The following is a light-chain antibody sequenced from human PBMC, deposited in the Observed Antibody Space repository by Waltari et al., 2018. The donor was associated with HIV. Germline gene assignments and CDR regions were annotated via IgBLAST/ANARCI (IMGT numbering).Light chain of an antibody. Sequence: QSVLTQPPSASGTPGQTVTISCSGSSSNIGNDNDYWYQQLPGMTPKLLSYKNYQRPSGVPDRFAGSKSGTSASLAISGLRSEDEADYYCVGWDGSLSGYVFGAGTKVTVL. V-gene: IGLV1-47*01. CDR2: KNY. J-gene: IGLJ1*01. CDR1: SSNIGNDN. CDR3: VGWDGSLSGYV.